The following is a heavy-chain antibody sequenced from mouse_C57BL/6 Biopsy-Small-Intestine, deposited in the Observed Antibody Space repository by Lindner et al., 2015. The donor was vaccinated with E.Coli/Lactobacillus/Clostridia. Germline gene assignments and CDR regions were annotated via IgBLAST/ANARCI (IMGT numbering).Heavy chain of an antibody. CDR2: INADNDDT. CDR1: GYTFTAYV. CDR3: VRPFGNSFAY. V-gene: IGHV1-14*01. Sequence: VQLQESGPELVKPGTSVKMSCKASGYTFTAYVMHWVKQKPGQGLEWIGYINADNDDTKYSEKFKGQATLTSDKSSSTAYMELSSLTSEDSAVYYCVRPFGNSFAYWGQGTLVTVSA. D-gene: IGHD2-1*01. J-gene: IGHJ3*01.